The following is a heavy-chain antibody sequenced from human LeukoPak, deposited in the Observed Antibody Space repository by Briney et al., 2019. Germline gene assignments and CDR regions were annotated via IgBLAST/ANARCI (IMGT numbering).Heavy chain of an antibody. J-gene: IGHJ4*02. CDR1: GFSFSSYW. D-gene: IGHD6-19*01. CDR3: ARASAVAGTRDH. Sequence: GGSLRLSCTASGFSFSSYWMSWVRQAPGKGLEWVANIKQDGSDKYYVDSVKGRFTISRDNAKNSLYLQMNSLRAEDSALYYYARASAVAGTRDHWGQGTLVTVS. V-gene: IGHV3-7*01. CDR2: IKQDGSDK.